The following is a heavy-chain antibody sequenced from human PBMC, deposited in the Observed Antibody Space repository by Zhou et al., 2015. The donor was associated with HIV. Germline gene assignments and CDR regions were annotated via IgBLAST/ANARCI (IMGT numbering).Heavy chain of an antibody. CDR3: ARGGDRAAPASYYYYYGMDV. D-gene: IGHD6-13*01. CDR2: IIPIFGTA. J-gene: IGHJ6*02. V-gene: IGHV1-69*12. Sequence: QVQLVQSGAEEKKPGSSVKVSCKASGGTFSSYAISWVRQAPGQGLEWMGGIIPIFGTANYAQKFQGRVTITADESTSTAYMELSSLRSEDTAVYYCARGGDRAAPASYYYYYGMDVVGPRDHGHRLL. CDR1: GGTFSSYA.